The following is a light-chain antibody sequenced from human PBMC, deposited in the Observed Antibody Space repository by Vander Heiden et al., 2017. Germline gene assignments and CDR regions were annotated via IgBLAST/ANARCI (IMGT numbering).Light chain of an antibody. V-gene: IGKV1-39*01. J-gene: IGKJ3*01. CDR2: GSS. CDR3: QQTHGSPFT. Sequence: DSQMTQSPSSLSASVGDRVTITYRTSQNINNYLNWYQYKPGRAPKLLIYGSSTLQSGVPSRFSGSGSGTAFALTISSLQPEDFGTFYCQQTHGSPFTFGPGTTVDL. CDR1: QNINNY.